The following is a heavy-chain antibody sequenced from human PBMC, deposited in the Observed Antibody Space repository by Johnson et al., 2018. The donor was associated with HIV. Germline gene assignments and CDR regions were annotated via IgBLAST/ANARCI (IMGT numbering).Heavy chain of an antibody. Sequence: VQLVESGGGLVKPGGSLRLSCAVSGFTFNNAWMSWVRQAPGKGLEWVGRIKSKTDGGTTDYAAPVKGRFTISRDDSKNTLYLQMNSLKTEDTAVYYCSLLQCYYDSSGYYRLDAFDLWGQGTLVTVSS. CDR1: GFTFNNAW. CDR2: IKSKTDGGTT. J-gene: IGHJ3*01. CDR3: SLLQCYYDSSGYYRLDAFDL. D-gene: IGHD3-22*01. V-gene: IGHV3-15*01.